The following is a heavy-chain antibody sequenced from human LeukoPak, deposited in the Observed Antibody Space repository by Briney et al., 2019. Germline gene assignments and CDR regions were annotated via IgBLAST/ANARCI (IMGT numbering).Heavy chain of an antibody. D-gene: IGHD6-6*01. V-gene: IGHV4-61*01. CDR3: ARDVREATPRPDYYYYYYGMVV. Sequence: PAETLTLTCTVSGGSVSSDSYHWSWIRQAPGKGRVWLGYIYYSRSTNYNPSLKSRVTIPVDTSENQFYLKLSSVTAADTAVYYCARDVREATPRPDYYYYYYGMVVWGRGTRVSV. CDR1: GGSVSSDSYH. J-gene: IGHJ6*04. CDR2: IYYSRST.